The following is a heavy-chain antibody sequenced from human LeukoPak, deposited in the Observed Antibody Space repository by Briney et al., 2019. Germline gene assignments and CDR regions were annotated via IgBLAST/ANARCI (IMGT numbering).Heavy chain of an antibody. CDR1: GFIFSSYS. Sequence: GRSLRLSCAASGFIFSSYSMNWVRQAPGKGLEWVSYIGIRSSDTYYADSVKGRFTISRDNARNSLYLQMNTLRAEDTAIYYCARDHVWAFDIWGQGIMVTVSS. J-gene: IGHJ3*02. D-gene: IGHD3-16*01. CDR3: ARDHVWAFDI. CDR2: IGIRSSDT. V-gene: IGHV3-21*05.